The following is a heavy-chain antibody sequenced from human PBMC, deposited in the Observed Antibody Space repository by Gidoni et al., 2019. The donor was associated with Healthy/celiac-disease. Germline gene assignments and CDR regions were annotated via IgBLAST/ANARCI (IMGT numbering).Heavy chain of an antibody. Sequence: EVQLLESGGGLVQPGGSLRLSCAASGFTFSSYAMSWVRQAPGKGLEWVSAISGSGGSTYYADSVKGRFTISRDNSKNTLYLQMNSLRAEDTAVYYCAKDRDPPGIAAAGTPHPHELDYWGQGTLVTVSS. J-gene: IGHJ4*02. V-gene: IGHV3-23*01. CDR1: GFTFSSYA. CDR3: AKDRDPPGIAAAGTPHPHELDY. CDR2: ISGSGGST. D-gene: IGHD6-13*01.